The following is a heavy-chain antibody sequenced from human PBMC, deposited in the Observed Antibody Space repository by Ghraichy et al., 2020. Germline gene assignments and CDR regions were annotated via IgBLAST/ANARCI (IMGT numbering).Heavy chain of an antibody. Sequence: GGSLRLSCAASGFTFSRHWMSWVRQAPEKGLEWVTNINEDGSGKIYVDSVKGRFSISRENAKNSLYLEMNSLRADETAIYYCARGGDLARTPADSWGQGT. J-gene: IGHJ4*02. CDR3: ARGGDLARTPADS. CDR1: GFTFSRHW. V-gene: IGHV3-7*03. CDR2: INEDGSGK. D-gene: IGHD3-16*01.